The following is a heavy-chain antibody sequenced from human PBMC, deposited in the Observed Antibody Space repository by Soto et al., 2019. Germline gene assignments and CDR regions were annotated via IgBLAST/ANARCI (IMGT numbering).Heavy chain of an antibody. D-gene: IGHD4-17*01. CDR2: INPNSGGT. V-gene: IGHV1-2*04. CDR3: ARVVSVHDYGVMGGVFDI. CDR1: GYTFTGYY. Sequence: ASVKVASKASGYTFTGYYMDRARQAPGQGLEWMGWINPNSGGTNYAQKFQGWVTMTRDTSISTAYMELSRLRSDDTAVYYCARVVSVHDYGVMGGVFDIWGQGTMVTVSS. J-gene: IGHJ3*02.